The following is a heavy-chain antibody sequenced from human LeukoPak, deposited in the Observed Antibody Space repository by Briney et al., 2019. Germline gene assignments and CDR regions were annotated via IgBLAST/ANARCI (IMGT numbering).Heavy chain of an antibody. J-gene: IGHJ4*02. CDR2: IYPGDSDT. CDR3: ATLTRLGYSSGWSPLGY. Sequence: GESLKISCKGSGYSFSSHWIGWVRQLPGKGLEWMGIIYPGDSDTRYSPSFQGQVTISADKSISTAYLQWSSLKASDTAMYYCATLTRLGYSSGWSPLGYWGQGTLVTVSS. CDR1: GYSFSSHW. D-gene: IGHD6-19*01. V-gene: IGHV5-51*01.